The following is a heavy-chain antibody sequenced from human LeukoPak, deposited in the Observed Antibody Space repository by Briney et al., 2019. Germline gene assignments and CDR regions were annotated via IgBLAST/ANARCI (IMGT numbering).Heavy chain of an antibody. CDR2: IYYSGST. J-gene: IGHJ4*02. D-gene: IGHD4-17*01. CDR1: GGSISSSGYY. CDR3: ARHVYYGDCYFDY. Sequence: PSETLSLTCTVSGGSISSSGYYWGWIRQPPGKGLEWIGSIYYSGSTYYNPSLKSRVTISVDTSKNQFSLKLSSVTAADTAVYYCARHVYYGDCYFDYWGQGTLVTVSS. V-gene: IGHV4-39*01.